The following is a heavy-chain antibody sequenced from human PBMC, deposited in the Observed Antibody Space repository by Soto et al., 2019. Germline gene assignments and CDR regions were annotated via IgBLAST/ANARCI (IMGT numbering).Heavy chain of an antibody. CDR3: AKAAQTRFNWNDLGNWFDP. Sequence: SVKVSCKESGGTFSSYAIAWVRQAPGQGXEWMGGIIPIFGIPNYAQKFQGRVAITADESTNTAYMELSSLRSDDTAVYYCAKAAQTRFNWNDLGNWFDPWGQGILVTVSS. J-gene: IGHJ5*02. V-gene: IGHV1-69*13. D-gene: IGHD1-1*01. CDR2: IIPIFGIP. CDR1: GGTFSSYA.